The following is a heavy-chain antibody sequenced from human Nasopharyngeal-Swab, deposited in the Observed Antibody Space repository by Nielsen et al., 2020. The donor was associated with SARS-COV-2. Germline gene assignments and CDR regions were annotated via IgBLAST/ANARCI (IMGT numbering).Heavy chain of an antibody. J-gene: IGHJ4*02. CDR2: ISGSGGST. CDR3: AKDRYSWVAAAAPGVYFDY. D-gene: IGHD6-13*01. V-gene: IGHV3-23*01. Sequence: GESLKISCAASGFTFSSYAMSWVRQAPGKGLESASAISGSGGSTYYADSVKGRFTISRDNSKNTLYLQMNSLRAEDTAVYYCAKDRYSWVAAAAPGVYFDYWGQGTLVTVSS. CDR1: GFTFSSYA.